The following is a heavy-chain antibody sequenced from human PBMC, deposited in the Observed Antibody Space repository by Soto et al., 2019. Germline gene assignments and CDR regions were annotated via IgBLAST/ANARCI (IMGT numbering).Heavy chain of an antibody. Sequence: GASVKVSCKASGYTFISYGISWVRQAPGQGLEWMGWISAYNGNTNYAQKLQGRVTMTTDTSTSTAYMELRSLRSDDTAVYYCAIDYYYSSGYHYNAFDFSGQGTMVNVS. CDR2: ISAYNGNT. CDR3: AIDYYYSSGYHYNAFDF. D-gene: IGHD3-22*01. J-gene: IGHJ3*01. CDR1: GYTFISYG. V-gene: IGHV1-18*01.